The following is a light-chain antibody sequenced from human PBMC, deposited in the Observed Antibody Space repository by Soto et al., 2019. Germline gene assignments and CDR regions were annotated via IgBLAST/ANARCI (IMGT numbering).Light chain of an antibody. CDR1: SSNIGSNY. J-gene: IGLJ1*01. CDR2: RNN. Sequence: QLVLTQPPSASGTPGQRVTISCSGSSSNIGSNYVYWYQQLPGTAPKLLMYRNNKRPSGVPDRFSGSKSGTSASLAISGLRSEDEADYYCAAWDDRVSGSYVFGTGTKLTVL. CDR3: AAWDDRVSGSYV. V-gene: IGLV1-47*01.